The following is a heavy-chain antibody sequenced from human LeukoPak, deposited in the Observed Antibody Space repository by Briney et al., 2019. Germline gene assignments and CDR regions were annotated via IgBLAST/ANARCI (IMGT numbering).Heavy chain of an antibody. D-gene: IGHD5-24*01. CDR2: VHGRN. CDR3: AKDQPADGYNSI. CDR1: GFIFRNYG. J-gene: IGHJ4*02. Sequence: GGSLRLSCAASGFIFRNYGMSWVRQAPGKGLEWVSTVHGRNYYADSVKGRFTTSRDDSRSTLYLQMDNLRAEDTAVYYCAKDQPADGYNSIWGQGTLVTVSS. V-gene: IGHV3-23*01.